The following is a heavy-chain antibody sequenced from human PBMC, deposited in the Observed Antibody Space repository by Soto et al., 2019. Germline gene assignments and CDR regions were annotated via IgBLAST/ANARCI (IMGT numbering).Heavy chain of an antibody. D-gene: IGHD3-3*01. CDR1: GYTVNTYG. CDR3: ARPGTILGRNGMDV. V-gene: IGHV1-18*04. J-gene: IGHJ6*02. Sequence: QAQLVQSGAEVKKPGASVKVSCKTSGYTVNTYGIRWVRQVPGQGPEWMGWISGYNGYTKYAQKFQGRVTMTTDTSTSTAYMDMRSLRSDDTAVYYCARPGTILGRNGMDVWGQGTTVIVSS. CDR2: ISGYNGYT.